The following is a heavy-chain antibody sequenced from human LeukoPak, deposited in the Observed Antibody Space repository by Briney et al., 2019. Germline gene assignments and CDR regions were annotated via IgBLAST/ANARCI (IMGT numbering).Heavy chain of an antibody. J-gene: IGHJ4*02. V-gene: IGHV4-59*12. D-gene: IGHD5-18*01. Sequence: SETLSLTCTVSGESMSGFYWNWIRQPPGKGLEWIGYMHYTGSTNYNPSLKSRVTISVGTSKNQFSLKLSSVTAADTAVYYCAKSRGYNYGSWDQYFDYWGQGTLVTVSS. CDR3: AKSRGYNYGSWDQYFDY. CDR1: GESMSGFY. CDR2: MHYTGST.